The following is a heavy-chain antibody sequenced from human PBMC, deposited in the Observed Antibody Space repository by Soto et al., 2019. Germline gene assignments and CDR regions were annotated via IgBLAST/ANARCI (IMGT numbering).Heavy chain of an antibody. CDR1: GWSFGGYY. Sequence: LVTPSLTWAFQGWSFGGYYLILIRQPPGKGLEWIGEINRSGSTNYNPSLKSRVTISLDTSKNQFSLTLSSVTAADTAVYFCAGQTFPIAAASFGRSQWFEPWAPATLVNVSA. CDR3: AGQTFPIAAASFGRSQWFEP. J-gene: IGHJ5*02. D-gene: IGHD6-25*01. V-gene: IGHV4-34*01. CDR2: INRSGST.